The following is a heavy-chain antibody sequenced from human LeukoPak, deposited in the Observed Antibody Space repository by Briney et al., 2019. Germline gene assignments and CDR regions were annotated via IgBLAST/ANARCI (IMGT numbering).Heavy chain of an antibody. Sequence: SETLSLTCTVSGGSISSYYWSWIRQPPGKGLEWIGYIYYSGSTNYNPSLTSRVTISVDTSKNQFSLKLSSVTAADTAVYYCARLYHQYYYGSGSYNEGMDVWGQGTTVTVSS. CDR3: ARLYHQYYYGSGSYNEGMDV. D-gene: IGHD3-10*01. CDR2: IYYSGST. J-gene: IGHJ6*02. V-gene: IGHV4-59*08. CDR1: GGSISSYY.